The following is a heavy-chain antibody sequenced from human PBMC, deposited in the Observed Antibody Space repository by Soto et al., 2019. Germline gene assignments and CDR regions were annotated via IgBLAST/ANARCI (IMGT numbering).Heavy chain of an antibody. J-gene: IGHJ4*02. CDR2: ISGSGGST. D-gene: IGHD6-13*01. CDR3: AKENGYSSSWFEFDY. CDR1: GFTFSSYA. V-gene: IGHV3-23*01. Sequence: GSLRLSCAAAGFTFSSYAMSWVRQDPGKGLEWVSAISGSGGSTYYADSVKGRFTISRDNSKNTLYLQMNSLRAEDTAVYYCAKENGYSSSWFEFDYWGQGTLVTVSS.